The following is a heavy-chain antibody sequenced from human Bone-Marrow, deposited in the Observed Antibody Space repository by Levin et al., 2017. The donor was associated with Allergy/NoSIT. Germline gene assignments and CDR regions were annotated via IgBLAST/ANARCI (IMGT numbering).Heavy chain of an antibody. CDR3: ARTVYDCWSEHRSPMDV. Sequence: PSETLSLTCTVSGGSIRSDDYCWSWFRQPPGTGPEWIGDIFYSGSTYYSPSLKSRITMSVDTSKNQFSLSLRSVTAADTAVYYCARTVYDCWSEHRSPMDVWGQGTTVTVSS. CDR2: IFYSGST. CDR1: GGSIRSDDYC. D-gene: IGHD3/OR15-3a*01. V-gene: IGHV4-30-4*01. J-gene: IGHJ6*02.